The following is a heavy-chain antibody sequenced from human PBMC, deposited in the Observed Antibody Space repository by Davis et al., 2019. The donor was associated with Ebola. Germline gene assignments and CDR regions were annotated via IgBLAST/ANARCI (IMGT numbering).Heavy chain of an antibody. D-gene: IGHD6-19*01. Sequence: AASVKVSCKASGYTFTSYAMHWVRQAPGQRLEWMGWINAGNGNTKYSQKFQGRVTITRDTSASTAYIELSSLRSEDTAVYYCARGLTGYRSGWYDYWGQGTLVTVSS. J-gene: IGHJ4*02. CDR2: INAGNGNT. CDR3: ARGLTGYRSGWYDY. CDR1: GYTFTSYA. V-gene: IGHV1-3*01.